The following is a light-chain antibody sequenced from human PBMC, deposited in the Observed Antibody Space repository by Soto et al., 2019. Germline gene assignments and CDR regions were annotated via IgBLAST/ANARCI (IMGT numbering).Light chain of an antibody. CDR2: GAS. CDR3: QQYNNWPLT. V-gene: IGKV3-15*01. CDR1: QSVSSN. J-gene: IGKJ1*01. Sequence: EIVMTQSPATLSVSPGERATLSCRASQSVSSNLAWYQQKPGQAPRLLIYGASTRATGIPARFSGSGSGTEFTLTISSLQYEDFAVYYCQQYNNWPLTFGQGNKVEIK.